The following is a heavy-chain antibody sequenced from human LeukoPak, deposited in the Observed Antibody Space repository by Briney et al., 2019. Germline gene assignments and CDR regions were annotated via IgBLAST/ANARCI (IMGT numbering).Heavy chain of an antibody. CDR3: ARVGLRFLEWLYFDY. V-gene: IGHV3-30*01. D-gene: IGHD3-3*01. J-gene: IGHJ4*02. CDR1: GFTFSSYA. Sequence: GRSLRLSCAASGFTFSSYAMHWVRQAPGKGLEWVAVISYDGSNKYYADFVKGRFTISRDNSKNTLYLQMNSLRAEDTAVYYCARVGLRFLEWLYFDYWGQGTLVTVSS. CDR2: ISYDGSNK.